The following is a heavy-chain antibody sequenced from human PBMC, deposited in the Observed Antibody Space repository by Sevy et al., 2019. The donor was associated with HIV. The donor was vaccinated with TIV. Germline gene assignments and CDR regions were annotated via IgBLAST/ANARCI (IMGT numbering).Heavy chain of an antibody. D-gene: IGHD3-16*01. V-gene: IGHV3-30-3*01. J-gene: IGHJ2*01. Sequence: GGSLRLSCAASGFTFSSYAMHWVRQAPGKGLEWVAVISYDGSNKYYADSVKGRFTISRDNSKNTLYLQMNSLRAEDTAVYYCARGPLGPSYFDLWGRCTLVTVSS. CDR3: ARGPLGPSYFDL. CDR1: GFTFSSYA. CDR2: ISYDGSNK.